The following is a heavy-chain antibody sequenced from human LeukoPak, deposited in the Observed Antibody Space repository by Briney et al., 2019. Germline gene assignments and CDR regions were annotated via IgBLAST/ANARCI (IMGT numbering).Heavy chain of an antibody. D-gene: IGHD3-10*01. J-gene: IGHJ4*02. CDR2: IHPRRGDT. V-gene: IGHV1-2*02. Sequence: GASVKVSCKASGYSFTAFYIHWVRQAPGQGLEWMGWIHPRRGDTRYAQKFQGRVTRARDTSISTVYMDLSSLGSDDTAVYYCARDGEYGTGSYYRGSFDYWGQGILVTVSS. CDR1: GYSFTAFY. CDR3: ARDGEYGTGSYYRGSFDY.